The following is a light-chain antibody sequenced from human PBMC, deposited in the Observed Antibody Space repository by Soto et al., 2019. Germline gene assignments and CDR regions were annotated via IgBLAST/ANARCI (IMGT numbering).Light chain of an antibody. Sequence: QSVLTQPPSASGSPGQSVTISCTGTSSDVGGYKYVSWYQQHPGKAPKLMIYEVSKRPSGVPDRFSGSKSGNTASLTVSGLQAEDEADYYCSSYAGSNNWVFGGGTKVNVL. CDR2: EVS. CDR1: SSDVGGYKY. CDR3: SSYAGSNNWV. J-gene: IGLJ3*02. V-gene: IGLV2-8*01.